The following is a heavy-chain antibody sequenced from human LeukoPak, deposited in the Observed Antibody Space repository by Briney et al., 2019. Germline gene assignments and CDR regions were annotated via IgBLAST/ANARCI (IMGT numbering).Heavy chain of an antibody. Sequence: QSGGSLRLSCAASGFTFSSYAMSWVRQAPGKGLGWVSAISGSGGSTYYADSVKGRFTISRDNSKNTLYLQMNSLRAEDTAVYYCAKYSLAYCGGDCYSTLDYWGQGTLVTVSS. V-gene: IGHV3-23*01. D-gene: IGHD2-21*02. CDR2: ISGSGGST. CDR1: GFTFSSYA. J-gene: IGHJ4*02. CDR3: AKYSLAYCGGDCYSTLDY.